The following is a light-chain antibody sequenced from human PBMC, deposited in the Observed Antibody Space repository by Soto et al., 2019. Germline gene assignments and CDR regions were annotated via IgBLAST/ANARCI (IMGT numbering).Light chain of an antibody. Sequence: EIVLTQSPGALSLSPGERATLSSRASQSGSSSYLAWYQQKPGQAPRLLIYGASSRATGIPDRFSGSGSGTDFTLTISRLEPEDFAVYYCQQYGSSRTFGQGTKVEIK. V-gene: IGKV3-20*01. CDR1: QSGSSSY. J-gene: IGKJ1*01. CDR2: GAS. CDR3: QQYGSSRT.